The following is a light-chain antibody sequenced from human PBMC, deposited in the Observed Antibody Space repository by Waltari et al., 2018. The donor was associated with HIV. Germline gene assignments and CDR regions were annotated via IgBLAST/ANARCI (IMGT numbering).Light chain of an antibody. Sequence: FMLTQPHSMSASPGTTVTISCTRSSGTIASNSVQWYQQRPGGAPTTVVFEDTQRPSGVPERLSGSIDSSSNSASLTISGLKTEDEADYYCQSYDTTNHLIFGGGTKVTVL. J-gene: IGLJ2*01. V-gene: IGLV6-57*04. CDR2: EDT. CDR1: SGTIASNS. CDR3: QSYDTTNHLI.